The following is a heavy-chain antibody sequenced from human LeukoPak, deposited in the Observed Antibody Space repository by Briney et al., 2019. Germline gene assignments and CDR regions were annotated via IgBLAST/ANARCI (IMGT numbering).Heavy chain of an antibody. V-gene: IGHV1-69*04. CDR2: IIPILGIA. CDR1: GGTFSSYA. CDR3: ARETKDIVVVVAAALGY. D-gene: IGHD2-15*01. J-gene: IGHJ4*02. Sequence: ASVKVSCKASGGTFSSYAISWVRQAPGQGLEWVGRIIPILGIANYAQKFQGRVTITADKFTSTAYMELSSLRSEDTAVYYCARETKDIVVVVAAALGYWGQGTLVTVSS.